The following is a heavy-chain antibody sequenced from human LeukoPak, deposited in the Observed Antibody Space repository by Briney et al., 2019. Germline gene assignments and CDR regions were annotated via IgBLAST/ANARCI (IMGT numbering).Heavy chain of an antibody. J-gene: IGHJ4*02. Sequence: XGXGXXXXGIIYHGDADTRYSPSCKGQVTISADKSISTAYLQWSSLKASDTAMYYCARSNGRKVGPFDYWGQGTLVTVSS. D-gene: IGHD2-2*01. CDR3: ARSNGRKVGPFDY. CDR2: IYHGDADT. V-gene: IGHV5-51*01.